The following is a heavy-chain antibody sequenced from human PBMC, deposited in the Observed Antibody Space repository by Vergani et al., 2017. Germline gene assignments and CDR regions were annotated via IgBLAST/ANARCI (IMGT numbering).Heavy chain of an antibody. CDR1: GFTFSSYA. D-gene: IGHD3-9*01. CDR2: ISGSGGST. V-gene: IGHV3-23*01. J-gene: IGHJ1*01. Sequence: EVQLLESGGGLVQPGGSLRLSCAASGFTFSSYAMSWVRQAPGKGLEGVSAISGSGGSTYYADSVKGRFTVSRDNSKNTLYLQMNSLRAEDTAVYYCAKDPAFDSSGYFQHWGQGTLVTVSS. CDR3: AKDPAFDSSGYFQH.